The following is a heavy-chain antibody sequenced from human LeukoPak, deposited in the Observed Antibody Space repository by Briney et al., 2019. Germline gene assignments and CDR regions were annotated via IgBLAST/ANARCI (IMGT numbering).Heavy chain of an antibody. Sequence: VKPSETLSLTCTVSGGSISSYYWSWIRQPPGKGLEWIGYIYYSGSTNYNPSLKSRVTISVDTSKNQFSLKLSSVTAADTAVYYCARRAYYYDSSGYYFDAFDIWGQGTMVTVSS. J-gene: IGHJ3*02. CDR3: ARRAYYYDSSGYYFDAFDI. V-gene: IGHV4-59*08. D-gene: IGHD3-22*01. CDR1: GGSISSYY. CDR2: IYYSGST.